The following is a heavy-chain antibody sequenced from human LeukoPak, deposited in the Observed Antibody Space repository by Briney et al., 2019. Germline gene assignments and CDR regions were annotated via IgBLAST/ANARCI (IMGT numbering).Heavy chain of an antibody. CDR1: GGTFSSYA. Sequence: SVKVSCKASGGTFSSYAISWVRQAPGQGLEWMGGIIPIFGTANYAQKFQGRVTITADESTSTAYMELSSLRSEDTAVYYCARGPSTYYYDSSGAIDYWGQGTLVTVSS. J-gene: IGHJ4*02. CDR3: ARGPSTYYYDSSGAIDY. CDR2: IIPIFGTA. D-gene: IGHD3-22*01. V-gene: IGHV1-69*13.